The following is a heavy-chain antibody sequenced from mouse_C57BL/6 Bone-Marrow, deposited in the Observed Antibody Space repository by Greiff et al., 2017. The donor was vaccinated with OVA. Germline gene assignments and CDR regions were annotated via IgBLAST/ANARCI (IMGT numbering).Heavy chain of an antibody. Sequence: EVMLVESGGGLVQPGGSLKLSCAASGFTFSDYYMYWVRQTPEKRLEWVAFISNAGGSTNYPDTVKGLFTVSRDNAKNTLYLQMSRLKSEDTAMYYCARHGSGYDFDYWGQGTTLTVSS. CDR1: GFTFSDYY. V-gene: IGHV5-12*01. D-gene: IGHD1-1*01. CDR2: ISNAGGST. J-gene: IGHJ2*01. CDR3: ARHGSGYDFDY.